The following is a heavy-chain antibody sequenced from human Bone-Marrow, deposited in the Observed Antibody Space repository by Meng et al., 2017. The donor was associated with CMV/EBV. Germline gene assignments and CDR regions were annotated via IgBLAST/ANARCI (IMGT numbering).Heavy chain of an antibody. D-gene: IGHD2-2*01. CDR3: ARQRGEYCSSISCPEDPYYDYYGMDV. Sequence: SCTVSGGSISSSSYYRGSIRQPPRKGLEWIGSIYYSGSTYYNPSLKSRVTISVDTSKNKFSLKLSSVTAADTAVYYCARQRGEYCSSISCPEDPYYDYYGMDVWGQGTTVTVSS. V-gene: IGHV4-39*01. CDR1: GGSISSSSYY. J-gene: IGHJ6*02. CDR2: IYYSGST.